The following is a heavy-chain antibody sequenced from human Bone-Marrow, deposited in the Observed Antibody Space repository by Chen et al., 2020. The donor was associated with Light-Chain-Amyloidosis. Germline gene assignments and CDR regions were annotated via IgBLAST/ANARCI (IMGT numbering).Heavy chain of an antibody. CDR1: GFTFSSYA. CDR3: AKDRWDYYDSSGYYGYFDY. D-gene: IGHD3-22*01. Sequence: EVQLLEFWGGLVQPGGSLRLSCAAPGFTFSSYAMNWVRQAPGKGLEWVSAISGSGGSTYYADSVKGRFTISRDNSKNTLYLQMNSLRAEDTAVYYCAKDRWDYYDSSGYYGYFDYWGQGTLVTVSS. V-gene: IGHV3-23*01. CDR2: ISGSGGST. J-gene: IGHJ4*02.